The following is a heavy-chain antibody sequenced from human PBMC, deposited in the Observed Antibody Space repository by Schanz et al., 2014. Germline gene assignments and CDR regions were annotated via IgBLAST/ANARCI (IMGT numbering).Heavy chain of an antibody. CDR3: AKGKSEVRGIILDY. CDR1: GFTFSKAW. J-gene: IGHJ4*02. V-gene: IGHV3-23*04. CDR2: ISGSGGDT. D-gene: IGHD3-10*01. Sequence: EVQLVESGGGLVEPGGSLGLSCAASGFTFSKAWMSWVRQAPGKGLEWVSTISGSGGDTYPADSVKGRVTISRDNSRNTLFLQMRNLRADDTALYYCAKGKSEVRGIILDYWGQGTMXVVSS.